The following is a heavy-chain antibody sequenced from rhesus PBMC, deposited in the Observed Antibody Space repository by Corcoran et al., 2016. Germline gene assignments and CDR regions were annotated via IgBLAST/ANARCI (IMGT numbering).Heavy chain of an antibody. CDR1: GFTFSSYG. CDR2: ISSASSYI. J-gene: IGHJ4*01. CDR3: TRVTGTTHFDY. Sequence: EVQLVESGGGLVQPGGSLRLSCAASGFTFSSYGMSWVRQGPGKGLGWVLSISSASSYIYYADSVKGRFTISRDNAKNSLSLQMNSLRAEDTAVYYCTRVTGTTHFDYWGQGVLVTVSS. D-gene: IGHD1-7*02. V-gene: IGHV3S16*01.